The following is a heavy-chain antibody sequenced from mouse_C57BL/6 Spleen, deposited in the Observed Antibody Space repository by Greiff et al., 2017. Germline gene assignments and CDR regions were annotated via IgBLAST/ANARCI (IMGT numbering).Heavy chain of an antibody. CDR1: GYTFTSYG. CDR2: IYPRSGNT. Sequence: VQLQQSGAELARPGASVKLSCKASGYTFTSYGISWVKQRTGQGLEWIGEIYPRSGNTYSNEKFKGKATLTADKSSSTAYMELRSLTSEDSAVYFCARGDDGYWGAYWGQGTLVTVSA. CDR3: ARGDDGYWGAY. V-gene: IGHV1-81*01. J-gene: IGHJ3*01. D-gene: IGHD2-3*01.